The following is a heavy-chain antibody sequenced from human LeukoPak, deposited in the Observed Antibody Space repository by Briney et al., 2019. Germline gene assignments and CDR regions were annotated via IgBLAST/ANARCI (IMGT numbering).Heavy chain of an antibody. V-gene: IGHV4-4*02. D-gene: IGHD3-22*01. CDR3: VRDLGNIAMMGTDY. CDR2: IYHSGNT. Sequence: SSETLSLTCAGSGASISSTTWWSWVRQSPGKGLEWIGEIYHSGNTNYNPSLESRVTISIDKSRNQFSLKLTSVTAADTAVYYCVRDLGNIAMMGTDYWGQGTLVTVSS. J-gene: IGHJ4*02. CDR1: GASISSTTW.